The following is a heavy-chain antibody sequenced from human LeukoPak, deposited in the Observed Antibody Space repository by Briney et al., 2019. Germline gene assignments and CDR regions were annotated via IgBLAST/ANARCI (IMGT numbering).Heavy chain of an antibody. V-gene: IGHV3-21*01. CDR3: ARDLSLGARGGFDY. Sequence: RGSLRLSCAASGFTFRRYSMNWVRQAPGRGLEWVSTISSSSTYIYYADSVKGRFTISRDNAENSVYLQMDSLRGDDTAVYYCARDLSLGARGGFDYWGQGTLVTVSS. D-gene: IGHD3-16*01. CDR1: GFTFRRYS. CDR2: ISSSSTYI. J-gene: IGHJ4*02.